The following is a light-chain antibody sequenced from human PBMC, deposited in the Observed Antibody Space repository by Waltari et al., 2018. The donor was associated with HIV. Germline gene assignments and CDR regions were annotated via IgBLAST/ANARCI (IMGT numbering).Light chain of an antibody. CDR1: TDDIGHYNY. J-gene: IGLJ2*01. Sequence: QSALTQPASVSGSPGQSITMSCTGTTDDIGHYNYVFWYQQHPGKAPKLIIYDVSKRPSGVSNRFSCSKSGNAASLTITGLQAEDEADYYCCSYVGSSTSVIFGGGTKLTVL. CDR2: DVS. V-gene: IGLV2-23*02. CDR3: CSYVGSSTSVI.